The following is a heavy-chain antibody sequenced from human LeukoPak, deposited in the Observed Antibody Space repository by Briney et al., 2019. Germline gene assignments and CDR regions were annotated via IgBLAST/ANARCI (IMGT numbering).Heavy chain of an antibody. D-gene: IGHD3-10*01. CDR1: GASISSGSHH. J-gene: IGHJ5*02. CDR3: ARDKGGFLYFGEYDP. CDR2: IYTSGCT. Sequence: PSETLSLTCTVSGASISSGSHHWSWIRQPAGKGLEWIGRIYTSGCTNYNPSLKSRVSISVDMSKNQFSLKLSSVTAADTAVYYCARDKGGFLYFGEYDPWGQGTLVTVSS. V-gene: IGHV4-61*02.